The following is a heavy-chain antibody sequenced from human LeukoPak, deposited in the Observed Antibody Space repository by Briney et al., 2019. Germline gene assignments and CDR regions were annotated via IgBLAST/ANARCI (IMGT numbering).Heavy chain of an antibody. CDR2: INAGNGNT. J-gene: IGHJ4*02. CDR1: GYTFTSYA. V-gene: IGHV1-3*03. D-gene: IGHD6-19*01. Sequence: GASVKVSCKASGYTFTSYAMHWVRQAPGQRLEWMGWINAGNGNTKYSQEFQGRVTITRDTSASTAYMELSSLRSEDMAVYYCARAGSSGWYRVGYYFDYWGQGTLVTVSS. CDR3: ARAGSSGWYRVGYYFDY.